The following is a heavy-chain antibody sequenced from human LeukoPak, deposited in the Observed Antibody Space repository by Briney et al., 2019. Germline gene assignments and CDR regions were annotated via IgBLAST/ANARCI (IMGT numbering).Heavy chain of an antibody. CDR2: IYTSGST. Sequence: PSETLSLTCTVSGGSISSGGYCWSWIRQPPGKGLEWIGRIYTSGSTNYNPSLKSRVTISVDTSKNQFSLKLTSVTAADTAVYYCASDDGYWGQGTLVTVSS. CDR3: ASDDGY. V-gene: IGHV4-61*02. CDR1: GGSISSGGYC. J-gene: IGHJ4*02.